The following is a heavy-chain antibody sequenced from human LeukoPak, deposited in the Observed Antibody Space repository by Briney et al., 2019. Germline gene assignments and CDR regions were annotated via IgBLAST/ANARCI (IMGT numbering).Heavy chain of an antibody. J-gene: IGHJ4*02. V-gene: IGHV3-23*01. Sequence: PGGSLRLSCAASGFSFSPSPMRWVRQARGKGVEGVSGINSNSVDKPYAHFAKGRFTISRDNSKNTLYLQMNSLRAEDTAVYYCAQGRWFGTYYFDYWGQGTLVTVSS. CDR1: GFSFSPSP. CDR2: INSNSVDK. D-gene: IGHD3-10*01. CDR3: AQGRWFGTYYFDY.